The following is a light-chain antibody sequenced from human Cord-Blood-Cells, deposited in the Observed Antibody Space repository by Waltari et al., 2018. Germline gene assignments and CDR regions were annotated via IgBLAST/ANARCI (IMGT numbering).Light chain of an antibody. CDR2: KAS. CDR3: QQYNSYST. J-gene: IGKJ1*01. Sequence: DIHTTQTPSTLSAYVGDRVTITCRASQSISSWFAWYQQKPGKAPKLLIYKASSLESGVPSRFSGSGSGTEFTLTISSLQPDDFATYYCQQYNSYSTFGQGTKVGIK. CDR1: QSISSW. V-gene: IGKV1-5*03.